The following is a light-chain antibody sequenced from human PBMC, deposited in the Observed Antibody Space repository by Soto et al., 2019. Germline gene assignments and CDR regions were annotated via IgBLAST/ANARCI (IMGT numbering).Light chain of an antibody. CDR3: QQYNSYSRT. Sequence: DIQLTQSPSFLSASVGDRVAITCRASQGISSYLAWYQQKPGKAPKLLIYKASSLESGVPSRFGGSGSGTEFTLTISSLQPDDFATYYCQQYNSYSRTFGQGTKVDI. CDR1: QGISSY. J-gene: IGKJ1*01. CDR2: KAS. V-gene: IGKV1-5*03.